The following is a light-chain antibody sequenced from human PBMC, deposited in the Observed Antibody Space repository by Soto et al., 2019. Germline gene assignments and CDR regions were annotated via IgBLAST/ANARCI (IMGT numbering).Light chain of an antibody. J-gene: IGLJ3*02. CDR3: QSYDSSLSGPGV. V-gene: IGLV1-40*01. CDR1: SSNIGAGYD. Sequence: QSLLTQPPSVSGAPGQRDTISCTGSSSNIGAGYDVHWYQQLPGTAPKLLIYGNSNRPSGVPDRFSGSKSGTSASLAITGLQAEDEADYYCQSYDSSLSGPGVFGGGTKLTVL. CDR2: GNS.